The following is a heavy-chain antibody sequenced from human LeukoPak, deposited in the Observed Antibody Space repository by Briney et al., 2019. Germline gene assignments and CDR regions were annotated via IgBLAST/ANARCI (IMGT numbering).Heavy chain of an antibody. J-gene: IGHJ5*02. D-gene: IGHD3-22*01. V-gene: IGHV4-34*01. CDR1: GGSFSGYY. Sequence: SETLSLTCAVYGGSFSGYYWSWIRQPPGKGLEWIGEINHSGSTNYNPSLKSRVTISVDTSKNQFSLKLSSVTAADTAVYYCARGLRKYYYDSSGRFDPWGQGTLVTVSS. CDR2: INHSGST. CDR3: ARGLRKYYYDSSGRFDP.